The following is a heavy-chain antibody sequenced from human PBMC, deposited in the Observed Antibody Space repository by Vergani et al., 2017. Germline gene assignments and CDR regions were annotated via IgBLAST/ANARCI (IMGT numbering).Heavy chain of an antibody. CDR2: INPNNGDT. CDR1: GYTFTSYD. D-gene: IGHD5-18*01. Sequence: QVQLVQSGAEVKKPGASVKVSCKASGYTFTSYDINWVRQATGQGLEWMGYINPNNGDTGSAQKFRGRVTMTTDTSISTAYLELSSLRSEDTAVYYCARQGYTYARPNYYYYMDVWGKGP. J-gene: IGHJ6*03. V-gene: IGHV1-8*01. CDR3: ARQGYTYARPNYYYYMDV.